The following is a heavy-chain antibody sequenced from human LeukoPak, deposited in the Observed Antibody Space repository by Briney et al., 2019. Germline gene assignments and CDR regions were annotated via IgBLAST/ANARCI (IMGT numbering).Heavy chain of an antibody. Sequence: SETLSLTCTVSGGSISSGDYYWSWIRQPPGKGLEWIGYIYYSGSTNYNPSLKSRVTISVDTSKNQFSLKLSSVTAADTAVYYCARDWGSSGWYGMDVWGQGTTVTVSS. D-gene: IGHD6-19*01. CDR3: ARDWGSSGWYGMDV. CDR1: GGSISSGDYY. V-gene: IGHV4-61*08. J-gene: IGHJ6*02. CDR2: IYYSGST.